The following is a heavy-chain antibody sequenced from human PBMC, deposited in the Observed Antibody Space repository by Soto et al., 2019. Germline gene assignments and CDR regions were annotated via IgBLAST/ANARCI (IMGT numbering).Heavy chain of an antibody. V-gene: IGHV4-39*01. CDR1: GGSISSSSYY. D-gene: IGHD4-17*01. CDR2: IYYSGST. CDR3: SSTTATTPYWYFDL. J-gene: IGHJ2*01. Sequence: SETLSLTCTVSGGSISSSSYYWGWIRQPPGKGLEWIGSIYYSGSTYYNPSLKSRVTISVDTSKNQFSLKLSSVTAADTAVYYCSSTTATTPYWYFDLWGRGTLVTVS.